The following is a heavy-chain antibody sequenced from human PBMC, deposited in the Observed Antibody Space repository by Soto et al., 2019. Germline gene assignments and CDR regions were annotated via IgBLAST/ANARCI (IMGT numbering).Heavy chain of an antibody. V-gene: IGHV5-51*01. CDR2: IYPGDSDT. Sequence: GESLKISCKGSGYSFTSYWIGWVRQMPGKGLEWKGIIYPGDSDTRYSPSFQGQVTISADKSISTAYLQWSSLKASDTAMYYCARCDGHPPYYYYYMDVWGKGTTVTVSS. CDR3: ARCDGHPPYYYYYMDV. CDR1: GYSFTSYW. D-gene: IGHD2-21*01. J-gene: IGHJ6*03.